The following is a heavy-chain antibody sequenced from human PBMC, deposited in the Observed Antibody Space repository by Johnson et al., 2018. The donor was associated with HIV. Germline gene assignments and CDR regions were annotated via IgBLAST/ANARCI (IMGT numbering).Heavy chain of an antibody. D-gene: IGHD2-2*01. Sequence: VQLVESGGGVVRPGGSLRLSCAASGFSFSSYGMHWVRQAPGKGLEWVAFIRYDGSNKYYADSVKDRFTISRDNSKNTLYVEMNSLRVEDTALYYCARDRCSSTTCLDAFDIWGQGTMVTVSS. CDR2: IRYDGSNK. V-gene: IGHV3-30*02. CDR3: ARDRCSSTTCLDAFDI. J-gene: IGHJ3*02. CDR1: GFSFSSYG.